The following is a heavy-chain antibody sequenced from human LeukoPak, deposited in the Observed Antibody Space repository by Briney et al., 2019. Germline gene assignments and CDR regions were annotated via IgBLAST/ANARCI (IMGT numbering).Heavy chain of an antibody. CDR2: IIPIFGTA. CDR1: GYTFTSYG. V-gene: IGHV1-69*13. J-gene: IGHJ4*02. D-gene: IGHD3-22*01. CDR3: ARNMYYDSSGGHLFDY. Sequence: SVKVSCKASGYTFTSYGISWVRQAPGQGLEWMGGIIPIFGTANYAQKFQGRVTITADESTSTAYMELSSLRSEDTAVYYCARNMYYDSSGGHLFDYWGQGTLVTVSS.